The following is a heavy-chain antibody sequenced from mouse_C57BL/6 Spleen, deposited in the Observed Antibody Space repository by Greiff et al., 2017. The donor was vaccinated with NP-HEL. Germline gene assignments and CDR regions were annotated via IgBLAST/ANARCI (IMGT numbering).Heavy chain of an antibody. CDR1: GYTFTDYE. J-gene: IGHJ3*01. CDR3: TRDFYYGGSSPAWFAD. V-gene: IGHV1-15*01. Sequence: QVQLKQSGAELVRPGASVTLSCKASGYTFTDYEMHWVKQTPVHGLEWIGAIDPETGGTAYTQKFKGKAILTADKSSSTAYMELRSLTSEDSAVYYCTRDFYYGGSSPAWFADWGQGTLVTVSA. CDR2: IDPETGGT. D-gene: IGHD1-1*01.